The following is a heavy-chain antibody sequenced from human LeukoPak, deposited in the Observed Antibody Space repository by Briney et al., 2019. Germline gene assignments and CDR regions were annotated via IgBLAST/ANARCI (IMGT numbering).Heavy chain of an antibody. CDR3: ARHRGYYYYYMDV. CDR2: IYPGDSDT. J-gene: IGHJ6*03. CDR1: GYSFTGYW. V-gene: IGHV5-51*01. D-gene: IGHD3-10*01. Sequence: GESLKISCKGSGYSFTGYWIGWVRQMPGKGLEWMGIIYPGDSDTRYSPSFQGQVTISADKSISTAYLQWSSLKASDTAMYYCARHRGYYYYYMDVWGKGTTVTVSS.